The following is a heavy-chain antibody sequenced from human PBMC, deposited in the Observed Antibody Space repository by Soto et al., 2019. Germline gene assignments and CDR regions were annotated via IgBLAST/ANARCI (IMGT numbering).Heavy chain of an antibody. D-gene: IGHD3-22*01. CDR3: ARESGGYYDSSGYYFDY. V-gene: IGHV3-7*05. CDR2: IKQDGSEK. J-gene: IGHJ4*02. Sequence: GGSLRLSCAASGFTFSSYWMSWVRQAPGKGLEWVANIKQDGSEKYYVDSVKGRFTISRDNAKNSLYLQMNSLRAEDTAVYYCARESGGYYDSSGYYFDYWGQGTLVTVSS. CDR1: GFTFSSYW.